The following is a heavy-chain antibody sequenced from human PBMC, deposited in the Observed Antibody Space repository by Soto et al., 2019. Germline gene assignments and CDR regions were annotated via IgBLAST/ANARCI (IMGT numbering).Heavy chain of an antibody. CDR3: ARSLRGIAVAGFDY. CDR2: ISSSSSTI. CDR1: GFTFSSYS. V-gene: IGHV3-48*01. Sequence: EVQLVESGGGLVQPGGSLRLSCAASGFTFSSYSMNWVRQAPGKGLEWVSYISSSSSTIYYADSVKGRFTISRDNAKNSLYLKMNSLGAEDTAVYYCARSLRGIAVAGFDYWGQGTLVTVSS. D-gene: IGHD6-19*01. J-gene: IGHJ4*02.